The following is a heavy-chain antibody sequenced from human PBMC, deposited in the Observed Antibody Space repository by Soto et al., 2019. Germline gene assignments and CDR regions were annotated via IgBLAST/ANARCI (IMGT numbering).Heavy chain of an antibody. CDR1: VFSIISFFYS. V-gene: IGHV4-30-2*01. CDR2: IYHSVNT. Sequence: SETLSLTCSFSVFSIISFFYSWTCIRQQPGKGLEWIGYIYHSVNTYYNPSLKSRVTISGDRSKNQFTLNLSSVTAADTAVYYCASNVADADDLDVWGKGKMVSVSS. D-gene: IGHD2-15*01. J-gene: IGHJ3*01. CDR3: ASNVADADDLDV.